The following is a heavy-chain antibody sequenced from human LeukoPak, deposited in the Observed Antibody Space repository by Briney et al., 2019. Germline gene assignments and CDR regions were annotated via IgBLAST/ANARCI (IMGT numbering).Heavy chain of an antibody. CDR3: ARYSTSSGWFDP. V-gene: IGHV3-23*01. J-gene: IGHJ5*02. CDR2: ISGSGGST. D-gene: IGHD6-6*01. Sequence: AGGSLRLSCAASGFTFSSYAMSWVRQAPGKGLEWVSAISGSGGSTYYADSVKGRFTISRDNSKNTLYLQMNSLRAEDTAVYYCARYSTSSGWFDPWGQGTLVTVSS. CDR1: GFTFSSYA.